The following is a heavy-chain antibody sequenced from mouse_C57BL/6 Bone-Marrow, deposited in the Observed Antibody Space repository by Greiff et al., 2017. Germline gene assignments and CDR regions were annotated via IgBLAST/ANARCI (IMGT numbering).Heavy chain of an antibody. CDR3: AKPGGNYDFDY. Sequence: EVMLVESGGDLVKPGGSLKLSCAASGFTFSSYGMSWVRQTPDKRLEWVATISSGGSYTYYPDSVKGRFTISRDNAKNTLYLQMSSLKSEDTAMYNGAKPGGNYDFDYWGQGTTLTVSS. CDR1: GFTFSSYG. V-gene: IGHV5-6*02. J-gene: IGHJ2*01. CDR2: ISSGGSYT. D-gene: IGHD2-1*01.